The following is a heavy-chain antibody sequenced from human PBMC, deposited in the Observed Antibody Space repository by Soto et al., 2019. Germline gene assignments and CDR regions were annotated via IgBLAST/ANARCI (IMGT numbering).Heavy chain of an antibody. CDR3: ARGPYTWNYFDY. CDR2: TYYRSNWYN. D-gene: IGHD1-20*01. J-gene: IGHJ4*02. V-gene: IGHV6-1*01. CDR1: GDSVSSNSAA. Sequence: SQTLSLTCAISGDSVSSNSAAWNWIRQSPSRGLEWLGRTYYRSNWYNDNAVSVKRRITINPATSKNQCSLQLNAVTPEDTAVYYCARGPYTWNYFDYWGQGTLVTVSS.